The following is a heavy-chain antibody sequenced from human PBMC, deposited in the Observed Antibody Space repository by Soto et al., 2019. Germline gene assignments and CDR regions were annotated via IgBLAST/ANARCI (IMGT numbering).Heavy chain of an antibody. V-gene: IGHV4-59*01. CDR1: GGSISSYY. J-gene: IGHJ5*02. CDR3: ARPYRSYVSDWLDP. D-gene: IGHD6-6*01. Sequence: PSETLSLSCTVSGGSISSYYWSWIRQPPGKGLEWIGYIYYSGSTNYNPSLKSRVTISVDTSKNQFSLKLSSVTAADTAVYYCARPYRSYVSDWLDPWGQGNRITGSS. CDR2: IYYSGST.